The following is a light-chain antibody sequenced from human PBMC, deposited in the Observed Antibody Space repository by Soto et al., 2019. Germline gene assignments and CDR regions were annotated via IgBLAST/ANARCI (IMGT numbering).Light chain of an antibody. CDR1: QGIGNY. Sequence: DVQMTQSPSALSASVGDGVTITCRASQGIGNYLAWFQQQPGKAPKRLIYFAYSVQYGVPSRFSGSGSGTHFPLTISGLQPEDFATYYCLQYSSYPWTFGQGTKVEI. J-gene: IGKJ1*01. CDR2: FAY. CDR3: LQYSSYPWT. V-gene: IGKV1-17*03.